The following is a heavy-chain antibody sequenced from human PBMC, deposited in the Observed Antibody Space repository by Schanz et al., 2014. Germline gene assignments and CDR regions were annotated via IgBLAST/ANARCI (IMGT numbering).Heavy chain of an antibody. D-gene: IGHD1-26*01. CDR1: GYTFTGYS. Sequence: QVQLLQSGAEVKKPGASVKVSCKASGYTFTGYSMHWVRQAPGQGLEWMGRIGGSDGNTNFAQKFQGRVTMTTDTSTSTVYMELRSLTSDDSAVYYCARDRDQWDGNYLDYWGQGTLVTVSS. V-gene: IGHV1-18*04. CDR3: ARDRDQWDGNYLDY. J-gene: IGHJ4*02. CDR2: IGGSDGNT.